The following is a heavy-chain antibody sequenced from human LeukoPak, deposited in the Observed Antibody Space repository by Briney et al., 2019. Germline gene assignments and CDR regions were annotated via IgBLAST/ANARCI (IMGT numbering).Heavy chain of an antibody. J-gene: IGHJ4*02. CDR3: ARYGRGLYYFDY. CDR1: GATFSSYA. V-gene: IGHV1-69*04. D-gene: IGHD3-10*01. Sequence: SVKVSCKASGATFSSYAISWVRQAPGQGLEWMGRIIPILGIANYAQKFQGRVTITADKSTSTAYMELSSLRSEDTAVYYCARYGRGLYYFDYWGQGTLVTVSS. CDR2: IIPILGIA.